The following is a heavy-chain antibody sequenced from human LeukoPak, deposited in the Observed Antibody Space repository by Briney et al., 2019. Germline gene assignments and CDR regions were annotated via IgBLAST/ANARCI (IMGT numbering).Heavy chain of an antibody. CDR1: GFTFSNFA. CDR2: ISGSGGST. V-gene: IGHV3-23*01. Sequence: PGGSLRLSCAASGFTFSNFAMSWVRQAPGKGLEWVSAISGSGGSTYYAGSVKGQFTISRDNSKNTLYLQTNSLRAEDTAVYYCAKLGCSRTSCYAADYSSYYGMDVWGQGTTVTVSS. D-gene: IGHD2-2*01. CDR3: AKLGCSRTSCYAADYSSYYGMDV. J-gene: IGHJ6*02.